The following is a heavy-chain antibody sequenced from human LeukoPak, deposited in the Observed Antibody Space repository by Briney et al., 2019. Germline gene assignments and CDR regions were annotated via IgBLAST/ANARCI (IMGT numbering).Heavy chain of an antibody. V-gene: IGHV3-23*01. D-gene: IGHD5-12*01. CDR3: AKDDAWIRFAS. CDR1: GFTVSSNS. Sequence: GGSLRLSCTVSGFTVSSNSMSWVRQAPGKGLEWVSGISPRGDITYYTDSVKGRFTVSRDNFKNTVHLQVNSLRPEDTAVYFCAKDDAWIRFASWGQGILVTVSS. CDR2: ISPRGDIT. J-gene: IGHJ5*01.